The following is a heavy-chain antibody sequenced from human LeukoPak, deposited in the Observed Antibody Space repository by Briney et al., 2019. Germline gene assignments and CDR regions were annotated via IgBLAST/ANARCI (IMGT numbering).Heavy chain of an antibody. V-gene: IGHV4-31*03. CDR3: ARVREGISLQH. J-gene: IGHJ1*01. D-gene: IGHD1-26*01. CDR1: GGSISSGGYY. CDR2: IYYSGST. Sequence: SETLSLTCTVSGGSISSGGYYWSWIRQHPGKGLEWIGYIYYSGSTYYNPSLKSRVTISVDTSKNQFSLKLSSVTAADTAVYYCARVREGISLQHWGQGTLVTVTS.